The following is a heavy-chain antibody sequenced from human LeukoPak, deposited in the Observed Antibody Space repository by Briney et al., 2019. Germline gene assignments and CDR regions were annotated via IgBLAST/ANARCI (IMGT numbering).Heavy chain of an antibody. V-gene: IGHV1-8*01. CDR3: ARDPALGYTSGWYNWFDP. CDR2: MNPNSGNT. CDR1: GYTSTSYD. Sequence: GASVKVSCKASGYTSTSYDINWVRQATGQGLEWMGWMNPNSGNTGYAQKFQGRVTMTRNTSISTAYMELSSLRSEDTAVYYCARDPALGYTSGWYNWFDPWGQGTLVTVSS. D-gene: IGHD6-19*01. J-gene: IGHJ5*02.